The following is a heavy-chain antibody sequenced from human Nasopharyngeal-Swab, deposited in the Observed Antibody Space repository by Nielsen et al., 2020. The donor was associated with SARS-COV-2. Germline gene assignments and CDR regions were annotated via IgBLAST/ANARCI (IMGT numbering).Heavy chain of an antibody. CDR2: ISAYNGNT. CDR3: ARDLSSGWYVGTQNWFDP. D-gene: IGHD6-19*01. V-gene: IGHV1-18*01. Sequence: ASVKVSCKASGYTFTSYGISWVRQAPGQGLEWMGWISAYNGNTNYAQKLQGRVTMTTDTSTSTAYMELRSLGSDDTAVYYCARDLSSGWYVGTQNWFDPWGQGTLVTVSS. CDR1: GYTFTSYG. J-gene: IGHJ5*02.